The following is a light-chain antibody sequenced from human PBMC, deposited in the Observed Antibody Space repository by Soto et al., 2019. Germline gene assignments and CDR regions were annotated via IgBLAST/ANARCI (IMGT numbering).Light chain of an antibody. V-gene: IGLV2-14*01. CDR1: SGDVGAYNY. CDR2: EVS. J-gene: IGLJ1*01. Sequence: QSVLTQPASVSGSPGQSITISCAGTSGDVGAYNYVSWYQHHPGKAPKLIIYEVSIRPSGVSIRFSGSKSGSTASLAISGLQAEDEADYYCSSYARSGTLYVFGTGTKVTVL. CDR3: SSYARSGTLYV.